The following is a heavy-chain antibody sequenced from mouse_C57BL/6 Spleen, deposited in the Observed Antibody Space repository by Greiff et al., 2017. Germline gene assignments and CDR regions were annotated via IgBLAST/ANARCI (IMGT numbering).Heavy chain of an antibody. CDR3: ASSYYSTSWFAY. J-gene: IGHJ3*01. V-gene: IGHV7-3*01. D-gene: IGHD2-5*01. CDR1: GFTFTDYY. CDR2: IRNKANGYTT. Sequence: EVHLVESGGGLVQPGGSLSLSCAASGFTFTDYYMSWVRQPPGKALEWLGFIRNKANGYTTEYSASVKGRFTISRDNSQSILYLQMNALRAEDSATYYCASSYYSTSWFAYWGQGTLVTVSA.